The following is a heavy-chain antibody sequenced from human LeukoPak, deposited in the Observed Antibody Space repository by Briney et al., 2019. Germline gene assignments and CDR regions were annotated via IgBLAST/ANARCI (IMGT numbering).Heavy chain of an antibody. CDR2: INHSGST. CDR3: ASLPRSLGYCSSTSCYGHYYYYGMDV. V-gene: IGHV4-34*01. J-gene: IGHJ6*02. D-gene: IGHD2-2*01. Sequence: SETLSLTCAVYGGSFSGYYWSWIRQPPGKGLEWIGEINHSGSTNYNPSLKSRVTISVDTSKNQFSLKLSSVTAADTAVYYCASLPRSLGYCSSTSCYGHYYYYGMDVWGQGTTVTASS. CDR1: GGSFSGYY.